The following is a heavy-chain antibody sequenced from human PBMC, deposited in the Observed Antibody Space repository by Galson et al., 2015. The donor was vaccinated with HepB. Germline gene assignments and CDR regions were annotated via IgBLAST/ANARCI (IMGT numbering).Heavy chain of an antibody. CDR3: ARAPRFPEWPEGWFDP. J-gene: IGHJ5*02. D-gene: IGHD3-3*01. CDR2: ISPNSGGT. V-gene: IGHV1-2*02. Sequence: SVKVSCKASGYTFSGYYIHWVRQSPGQGLEWMGWISPNSGGTKYARKFQGRVTMTRDTSISIVYMELSRLRSDDTAVYYCARAPRFPEWPEGWFDPWGQGTLVTVPS. CDR1: GYTFSGYY.